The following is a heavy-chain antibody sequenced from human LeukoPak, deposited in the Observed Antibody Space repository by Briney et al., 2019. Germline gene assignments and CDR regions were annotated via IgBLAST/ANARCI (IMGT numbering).Heavy chain of an antibody. CDR2: INDNGGQR. J-gene: IGHJ4*01. V-gene: IGHV3-23*01. CDR1: GFAFKNYA. Sequence: PGGSLRLSCAASGFAFKNYAMTWVRQAPGKRLQWVSNINDNGGQRHYADSVKGRFTISRDNSKNTLFLQMDSLRAEDTAVYYCAKTQWKVGATDYFDYWGHGILVAVSS. CDR3: AKTQWKVGATDYFDY. D-gene: IGHD1-26*01.